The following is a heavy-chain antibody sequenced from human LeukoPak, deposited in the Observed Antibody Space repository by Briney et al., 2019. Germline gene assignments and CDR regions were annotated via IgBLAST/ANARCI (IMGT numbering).Heavy chain of an antibody. V-gene: IGHV3-15*07. CDR2: IKSNTDGGTT. D-gene: IGHD3-22*01. J-gene: IGHJ4*02. CDR1: GFTFSNAW. Sequence: GGSLRLSCAASGFTFSNAWMNWVRQAPGKGLEWVGRIKSNTDGGTTDYAAPVKGRFTISRDDSKNTLYLQMNSLKTEDTAVYYCTTGVYYYDSSGYSLDYWGQGTLVTVSS. CDR3: TTGVYYYDSSGYSLDY.